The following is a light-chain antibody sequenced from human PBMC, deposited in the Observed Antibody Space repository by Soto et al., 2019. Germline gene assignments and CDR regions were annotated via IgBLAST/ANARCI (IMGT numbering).Light chain of an antibody. CDR1: QSVLYSSNNKNY. Sequence: DIVMTQSPDSLAVSLGERATINCQSSQSVLYSSNNKNYLAWYQQKPGQPPKLLIYWASTRESGVPDRFSGSGSGTDFTLTISSLQAEDVAVYYCQQYYSIPHTFGQGPKLEIK. CDR2: WAS. J-gene: IGKJ2*01. CDR3: QQYYSIPHT. V-gene: IGKV4-1*01.